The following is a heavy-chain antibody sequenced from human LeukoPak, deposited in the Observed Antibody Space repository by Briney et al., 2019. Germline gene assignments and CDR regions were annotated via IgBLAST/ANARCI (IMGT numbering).Heavy chain of an antibody. Sequence: PGGSLRLSCAASGFTFSNYAMSWVRQAPGKGLEWVAVISYDGSNKYYADSVKGRFTISRDNSKNTLYLQMNSLRAEDTAVYYCAREAVADLIDYWGQGTLVTVSS. CDR1: GFTFSNYA. D-gene: IGHD6-19*01. CDR3: AREAVADLIDY. CDR2: ISYDGSNK. J-gene: IGHJ4*02. V-gene: IGHV3-30-3*01.